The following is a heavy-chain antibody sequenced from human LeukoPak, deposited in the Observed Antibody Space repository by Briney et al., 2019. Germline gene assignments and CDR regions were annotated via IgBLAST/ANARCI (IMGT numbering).Heavy chain of an antibody. V-gene: IGHV4-61*02. J-gene: IGHJ4*02. D-gene: IGHD4-23*01. CDR3: ARGLGYGGNFRSYYFDY. CDR1: GGSISSGSYY. Sequence: SQTLSLTCTVSGGSISSGSYYWSWIRQPAGKGLEWIGRIYTSGSTNYNPSLKSRVTISVDTSKNQFSLKLSSVTAADTAVYYCARGLGYGGNFRSYYFDYRGQGTLVTVSS. CDR2: IYTSGST.